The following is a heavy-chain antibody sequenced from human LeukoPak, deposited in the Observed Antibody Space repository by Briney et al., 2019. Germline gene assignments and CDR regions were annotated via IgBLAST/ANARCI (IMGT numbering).Heavy chain of an antibody. J-gene: IGHJ6*03. V-gene: IGHV4-4*07. D-gene: IGHD6-6*01. CDR1: GGSISSYY. CDR2: IYTSGST. Sequence: SETLSLTCTVSGGSISSYYWSWIRQPAGKGLEWIGRIYTSGSTNYNPSLKSRVTMSVDTSKNQFSLKLSSVTAADTAVYYCARDDEYSSSSGYYYYYMDVWGKGTMVTVSS. CDR3: ARDDEYSSSSGYYYYYMDV.